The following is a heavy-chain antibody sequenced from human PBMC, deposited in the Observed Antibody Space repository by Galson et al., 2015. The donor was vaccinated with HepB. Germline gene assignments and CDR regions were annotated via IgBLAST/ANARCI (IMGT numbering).Heavy chain of an antibody. CDR3: ARSWDRRRELDF. CDR1: GFTFTSYN. Sequence: SLRLSCAASGFTFTSYNMHWVRQAPGRGLEWVSCIISDTGYIYYADSVKGRFIISRDNAKNSLFLQMNSLRVEDTAVYYCARSWDRRRELDFWGQGTLVTVSS. D-gene: IGHD1-1*01. CDR2: IISDTGYI. J-gene: IGHJ4*02. V-gene: IGHV3-21*01.